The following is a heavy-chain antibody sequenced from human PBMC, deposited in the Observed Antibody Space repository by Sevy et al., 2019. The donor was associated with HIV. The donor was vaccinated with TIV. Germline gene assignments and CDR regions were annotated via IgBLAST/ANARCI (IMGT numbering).Heavy chain of an antibody. V-gene: IGHV3-23*01. J-gene: IGHJ4*02. CDR1: GFTFSSYA. CDR3: AKDLAYDNTYLDY. Sequence: GESLKISCAASGFTFSSYAMNWVRQAPGKGLEWVSGVSGSGGSTYYADSVKGRFTISRDNSRNTLYLQIDSLRAEDTAIYYCAKDLAYDNTYLDYWGQGTLVTVSS. D-gene: IGHD3-22*01. CDR2: VSGSGGST.